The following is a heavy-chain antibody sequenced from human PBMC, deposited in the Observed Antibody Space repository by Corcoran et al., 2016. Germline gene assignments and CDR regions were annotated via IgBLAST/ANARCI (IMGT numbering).Heavy chain of an antibody. CDR3: AGGGSGYNY. J-gene: IGHJ4*02. D-gene: IGHD2-15*01. V-gene: IGHV1-69*01. Sequence: QVQLVQSGAEVKKPRSSVQVSCKASGGNFSSYAIRWVRQAPGQGLERMGGINPIFGTANYAQKFQGRVTITADESTSTAYMELSSLRSEDTAVYYCAGGGSGYNYWGQGTLVTVSS. CDR2: INPIFGTA. CDR1: GGNFSSYA.